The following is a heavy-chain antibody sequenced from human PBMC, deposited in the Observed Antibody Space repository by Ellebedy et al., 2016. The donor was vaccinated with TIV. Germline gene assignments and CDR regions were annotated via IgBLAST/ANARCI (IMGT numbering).Heavy chain of an antibody. CDR2: IDPSDSYT. Sequence: GESLKISXKGSGYSFTSYWISWVRQMPGKGLEWMGRIDPSDSYTNYSPSFQGHVTISADKSISTAYLQWSSLKASDTAMYYCARTTYCSSTSCYTYYYGSGSYYRGMDVWGQGTTVTVSS. J-gene: IGHJ6*02. CDR3: ARTTYCSSTSCYTYYYGSGSYYRGMDV. CDR1: GYSFTSYW. D-gene: IGHD3-10*01. V-gene: IGHV5-10-1*01.